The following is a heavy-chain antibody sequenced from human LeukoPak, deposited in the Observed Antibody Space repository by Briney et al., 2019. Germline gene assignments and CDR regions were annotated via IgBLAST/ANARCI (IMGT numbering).Heavy chain of an antibody. CDR3: ARVGVTSYGMDV. V-gene: IGHV3-21*01. D-gene: IGHD3-16*01. Sequence: GGSLRLSCAASGFTVSSNYMNWVRQAPGKGLEWVSSISSSSSYIYYADSVKGRFTISRDNAKNSLYLQMNSLRAEDTAVYYCARVGVTSYGMDVWGQGTTVTVSS. CDR2: ISSSSSYI. CDR1: GFTVSSNY. J-gene: IGHJ6*02.